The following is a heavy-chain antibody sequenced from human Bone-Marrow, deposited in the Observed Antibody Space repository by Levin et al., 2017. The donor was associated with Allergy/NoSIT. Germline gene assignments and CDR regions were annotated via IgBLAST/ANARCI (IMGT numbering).Heavy chain of an antibody. V-gene: IGHV1-8*01. CDR1: GYTFTSYE. CDR2: MNANSGNT. Sequence: ASVKVSCKASGYTFTSYEIHWVRQATGQGLEWMGWMNANSGNTGYAQKFQGRVTMTRYTPISTAYMERSGLRSDDTAVYYCARGASRSFDHWGQGTLVAVSS. CDR3: ARGASRSFDH. J-gene: IGHJ4*02.